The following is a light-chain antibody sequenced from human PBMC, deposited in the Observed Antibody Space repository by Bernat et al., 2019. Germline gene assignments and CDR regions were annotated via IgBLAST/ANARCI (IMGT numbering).Light chain of an antibody. Sequence: QSALTQPHSVSGSPGQSVTIPCTGTSSDVGGYNYVSWYQHHPGKAPKLLIYDVTKWPSGVPDRFSGSKSGNTASLTISGLQAEDEADYYCCSYAGSYTFYVFGTGTKVTVL. J-gene: IGLJ1*01. CDR1: SSDVGGYNY. V-gene: IGLV2-11*01. CDR2: DVT. CDR3: CSYAGSYTFYV.